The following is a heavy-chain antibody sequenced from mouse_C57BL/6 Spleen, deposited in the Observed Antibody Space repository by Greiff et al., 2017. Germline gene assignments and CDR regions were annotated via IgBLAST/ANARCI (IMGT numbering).Heavy chain of an antibody. Sequence: QVQLKQSGAELARPGASVKLSCKASGYTFTRSGISWVKQRTGQGLEWIGEIYPRSGNTYYNEKFKGKATLTDDKSSSTAYMELRSLTATDSAVYFCAGYDGYSCAMDYWGQGTSVTFSS. CDR1: GYTFTRSG. CDR2: IYPRSGNT. J-gene: IGHJ4*01. V-gene: IGHV1-81*01. D-gene: IGHD2-3*01. CDR3: AGYDGYSCAMDY.